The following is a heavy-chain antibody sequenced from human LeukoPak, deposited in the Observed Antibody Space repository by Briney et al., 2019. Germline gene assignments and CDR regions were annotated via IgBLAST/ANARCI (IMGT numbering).Heavy chain of an antibody. J-gene: IGHJ3*01. CDR1: GFTFGNYW. CDR3: AREQEDCTGTTCYRAFDV. V-gene: IGHV3-74*01. CDR2: VHSDGSIT. Sequence: GGSLRLSCAASGFTFGNYWINWVRQAPGKGLVWVSRVHSDGSITNYVDSVKGRFSISRDSAKNTLYLQMSSLRSEDTAVYYCAREQEDCTGTTCYRAFDVWGQGTMVTVS. D-gene: IGHD2-2*01.